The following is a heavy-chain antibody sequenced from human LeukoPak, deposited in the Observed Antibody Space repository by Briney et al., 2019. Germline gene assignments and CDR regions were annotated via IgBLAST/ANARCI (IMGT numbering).Heavy chain of an antibody. Sequence: PSETLSLTCTVSGGSISSSSYYWGWIRQPPGKGLEWIGSIYYSGSTYYNPSLKSRVTISVDTSKNQFSLKLSSVTAADTAVYYCATITFGGVIVSDYWGQGTLVTVSS. CDR2: IYYSGST. CDR3: ATITFGGVIVSDY. V-gene: IGHV4-39*07. CDR1: GGSISSSSYY. D-gene: IGHD3-16*02. J-gene: IGHJ4*02.